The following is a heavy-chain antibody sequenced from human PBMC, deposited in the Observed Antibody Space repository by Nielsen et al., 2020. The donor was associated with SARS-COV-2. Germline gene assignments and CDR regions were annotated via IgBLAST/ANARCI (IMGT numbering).Heavy chain of an antibody. Sequence: SVKVSCKASGGTFSSYAISWVRQAPGQGLEWMGGIIPIFGTANYAQKFQGRVTITADKSTSTAYMELRSLRSDDTAVYYCARNGEYGSNMGGCWFDTWGQGTLVTVSS. CDR2: IIPIFGTA. CDR1: GGTFSSYA. D-gene: IGHD4-23*01. J-gene: IGHJ5*02. CDR3: ARNGEYGSNMGGCWFDT. V-gene: IGHV1-69*06.